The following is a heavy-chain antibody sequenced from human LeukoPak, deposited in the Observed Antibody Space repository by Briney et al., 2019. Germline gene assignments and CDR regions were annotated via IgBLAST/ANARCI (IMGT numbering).Heavy chain of an antibody. CDR2: IYPGAPDP. V-gene: IGHV5-51*01. D-gene: IGHD2/OR15-2a*01. CDR3: ARHQAGNIVIAVYDS. Sequence: GESLKISCKGFGYSFTSYWIGWVRRRPGKGLGGMGTIYPGAPDPRYSPSFQGQVPISAAKFIPTAYLQWNSLKASDTAMYYCARHQAGNIVIAVYDSWGQGTLVTVSS. J-gene: IGHJ4*02. CDR1: GYSFTSYW.